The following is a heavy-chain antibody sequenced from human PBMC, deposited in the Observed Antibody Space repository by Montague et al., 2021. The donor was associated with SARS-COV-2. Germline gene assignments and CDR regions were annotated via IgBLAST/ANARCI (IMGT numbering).Heavy chain of an antibody. Sequence: TLSLTCTVSGGSLSSGGYYWSWIRQLPGKGLEWLGYFYYSGSTXYSPSLKSRVFISADMSKNQFFLNLTSVTAADAAVYYCARDLGRTGYYYGLDVWGQGTTVTVSS. CDR1: GGSLSSGGYY. D-gene: IGHD3/OR15-3a*01. CDR3: ARDLGRTGYYYGLDV. CDR2: FYYSGST. J-gene: IGHJ6*02. V-gene: IGHV4-31*03.